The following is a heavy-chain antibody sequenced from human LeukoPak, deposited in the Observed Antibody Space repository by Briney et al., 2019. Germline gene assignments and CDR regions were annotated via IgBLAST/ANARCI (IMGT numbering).Heavy chain of an antibody. CDR2: INHSGST. J-gene: IGHJ6*03. CDR3: ARVRGTTVTTMGSRILEKNYYYYYMDV. CDR1: GGSFSGYY. V-gene: IGHV4-34*01. D-gene: IGHD4-17*01. Sequence: PSETLSLTCAVYGGSFSGYYWSWIRQPPGKGLEWIGEINHSGSTNYNPSLKSRVTISVDTSKNQFSLKLSSVTAADTAVYYCARVRGTTVTTMGSRILEKNYYYYYMDVWGKGTTVTVSS.